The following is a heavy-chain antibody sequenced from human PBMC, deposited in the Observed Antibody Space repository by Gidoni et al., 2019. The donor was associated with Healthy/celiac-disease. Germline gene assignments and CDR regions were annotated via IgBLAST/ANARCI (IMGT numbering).Heavy chain of an antibody. CDR3: ARIRNLGSYGVGAFDI. CDR1: GYTFTSYG. D-gene: IGHD1-26*01. Sequence: QVQLVQSGAEVKKPGASVKVSCKASGYTFTSYGISWVRQATGQGLEWMGWISAYNGNTNYAQKLKGRVTMTTDTSTSTAYMELRSLRSDDTAVYYCARIRNLGSYGVGAFDIWGQGTMVTVSS. CDR2: ISAYNGNT. V-gene: IGHV1-18*04. J-gene: IGHJ3*02.